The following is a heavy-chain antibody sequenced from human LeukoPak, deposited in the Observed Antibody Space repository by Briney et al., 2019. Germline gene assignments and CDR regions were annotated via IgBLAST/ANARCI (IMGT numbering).Heavy chain of an antibody. Sequence: PGGSLRLSCAASGFTFNNYAMSWVRQAPGKGREWVGFIRSKAYGGTTEYAASVKGRFTISRDDSKSIAYLQMNSLKTEDTAVYYCTREGDESYYDIPGDYWGQGTLVTVSS. D-gene: IGHD3-9*01. CDR1: GFTFNNYA. CDR3: TREGDESYYDIPGDY. V-gene: IGHV3-49*04. J-gene: IGHJ4*02. CDR2: IRSKAYGGTT.